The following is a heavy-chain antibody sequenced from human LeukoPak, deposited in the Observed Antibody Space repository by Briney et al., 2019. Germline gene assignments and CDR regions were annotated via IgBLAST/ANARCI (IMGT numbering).Heavy chain of an antibody. J-gene: IGHJ4*02. CDR3: TTDSGYTSPL. Sequence: GGSLRLSCIASGFSFSDFWMSWVRQAPGQGLEWVANIRQHGNEKHYVDSVRGRFTVSRDNAKNSLYLEMNSLRVEDTAVYYCTTDSGYTSPLWGQGTLVTVSS. V-gene: IGHV3-7*03. D-gene: IGHD5-18*01. CDR1: GFSFSDFW. CDR2: IRQHGNEK.